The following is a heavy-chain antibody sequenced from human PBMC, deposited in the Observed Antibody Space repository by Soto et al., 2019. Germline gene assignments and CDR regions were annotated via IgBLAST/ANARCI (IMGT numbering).Heavy chain of an antibody. CDR1: GYTFTGYY. CDR2: INPNSGGT. CDR3: ARAFFYRAPEEGNWFDP. V-gene: IGHV1-2*04. J-gene: IGHJ5*02. Sequence: NVSCKASGYTFTGYYMHWVRQAPGQGLEWMGWINPNSGGTNYAQKFQGWVTMTRDTSISTAYMELSRLRSDDTAVYYCARAFFYRAPEEGNWFDPWGQGTLVTVSS.